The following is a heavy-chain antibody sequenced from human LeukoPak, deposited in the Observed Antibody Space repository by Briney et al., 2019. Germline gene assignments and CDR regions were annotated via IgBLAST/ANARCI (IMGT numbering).Heavy chain of an antibody. J-gene: IGHJ5*01. CDR3: VRDWDHFDFDS. D-gene: IGHD1-26*01. V-gene: IGHV3-74*01. Sequence: PGGSLRLSCAASGFTFRVYWMHWIRQAPGKGLVWVSRIKGDGSHTIYADSVKGRFTISRENAKNTLYLQMKSLRVEDTALYYCVRDWDHFDFDSWGQGTLVTVSS. CDR2: IKGDGSHT. CDR1: GFTFRVYW.